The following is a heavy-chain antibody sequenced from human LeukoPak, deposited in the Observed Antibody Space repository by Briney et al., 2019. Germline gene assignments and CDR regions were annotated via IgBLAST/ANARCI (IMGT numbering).Heavy chain of an antibody. CDR2: ISSSSSTI. CDR3: ARDSLLWFGELPYEFDY. Sequence: GSLSLSCAASGFTFSSYSMNWVRQAPGKGLEWVSYISSSSSTIYYADSVKGRFTISRDNAKNSLYLQMNSLRAEDTAVYYCARDSLLWFGELPYEFDYWGQGTLVTVSS. V-gene: IGHV3-48*01. D-gene: IGHD3-10*01. J-gene: IGHJ4*02. CDR1: GFTFSSYS.